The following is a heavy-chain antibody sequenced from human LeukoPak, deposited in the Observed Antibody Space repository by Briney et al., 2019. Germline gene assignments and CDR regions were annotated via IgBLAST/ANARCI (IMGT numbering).Heavy chain of an antibody. D-gene: IGHD1-26*01. CDR3: ARDPYSGSYGDSYYYYMDV. V-gene: IGHV3-11*04. Sequence: GGSLRLSCAASGFTFSDYYMSWIRQAPGKGREWVSYISFSGSTIQSADSVKGRFTISRDNSKNSLYLQMISLRAEDTAIYYCARDPYSGSYGDSYYYYMDVWGKGTTVTVSS. CDR1: GFTFSDYY. CDR2: ISFSGSTI. J-gene: IGHJ6*03.